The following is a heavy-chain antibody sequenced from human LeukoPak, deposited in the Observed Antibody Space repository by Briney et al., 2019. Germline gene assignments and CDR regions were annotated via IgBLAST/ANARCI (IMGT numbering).Heavy chain of an antibody. CDR2: ISDSGAAT. V-gene: IGHV3-23*01. CDR3: AKVDIPMGRLINS. Sequence: GGSLRLSCAASGFTFSSYAMNWVRQDRGKGLEWVSRISDSGAATYYADSVKGRFTISRDNSKNTLYLHMNSLRADDTAVYYCAKVDIPMGRLINSWGQGTLVSVSS. D-gene: IGHD5-18*01. CDR1: GFTFSSYA. J-gene: IGHJ4*02.